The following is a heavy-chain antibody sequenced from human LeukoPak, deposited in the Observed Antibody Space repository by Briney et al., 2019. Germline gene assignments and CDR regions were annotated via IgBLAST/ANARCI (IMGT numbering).Heavy chain of an antibody. CDR1: GFTFRHYV. CDR2: IWSAGSDK. J-gene: IGHJ1*01. Sequence: GGSLRLSRAASGFTFRHYVMHGVRPTPGARVEWVAGIWSAGSDKHYAQSVKGRFTIFRDNSTNSLFLQMNSLRAEDTAVYYCAKDAQRGFDYSNSLQNWGQGTLVTVSS. CDR3: AKDAQRGFDYSNSLQN. V-gene: IGHV3-33*02. D-gene: IGHD4-11*01.